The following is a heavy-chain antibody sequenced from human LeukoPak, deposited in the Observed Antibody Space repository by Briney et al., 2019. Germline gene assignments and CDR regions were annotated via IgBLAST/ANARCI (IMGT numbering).Heavy chain of an antibody. V-gene: IGHV4-34*01. CDR3: ARDEAGAFDI. CDR1: GGSFSGHY. CDR2: STHTGST. Sequence: PSETLSLTCAVYGGSFSGHYWTWIRQAPGKGLEWIGESTHTGSTNYNPSLKSRVTISVDTSKNQFSLKLSSVTAADTAVYYCARDEAGAFDIWGQGTMVTVSS. D-gene: IGHD6-13*01. J-gene: IGHJ3*02.